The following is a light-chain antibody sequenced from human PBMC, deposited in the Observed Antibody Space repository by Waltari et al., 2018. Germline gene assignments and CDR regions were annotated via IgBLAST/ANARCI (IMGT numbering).Light chain of an antibody. Sequence: QSALTQPASVSGSPGQSITIPCTGTSSDVGTYNYVSWYQQPPGKAPKLIIFDVSIRPSGVSNRFSGSKSGNTASLTISGLQAEDEADYYCSSYISSSTLELFGGGTSLTVL. CDR3: SSYISSSTLEL. J-gene: IGLJ2*01. CDR1: SSDVGTYNY. V-gene: IGLV2-14*03. CDR2: DVS.